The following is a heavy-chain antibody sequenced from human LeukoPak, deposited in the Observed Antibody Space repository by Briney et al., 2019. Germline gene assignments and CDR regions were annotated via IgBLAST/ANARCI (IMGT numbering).Heavy chain of an antibody. J-gene: IGHJ4*02. Sequence: SSETLSLTCTVSGGSISSGGYYWSWIRQPPGKGLEWIGYIYHSGSTYYNPSLKSRVTISVDRSKNQFSLKLSSVTAADTAVYYCARYLSWSGYKYYFDYWGQGTLVTVSS. CDR3: ARYLSWSGYKYYFDY. V-gene: IGHV4-30-2*01. D-gene: IGHD3-3*01. CDR2: IYHSGST. CDR1: GGSISSGGYY.